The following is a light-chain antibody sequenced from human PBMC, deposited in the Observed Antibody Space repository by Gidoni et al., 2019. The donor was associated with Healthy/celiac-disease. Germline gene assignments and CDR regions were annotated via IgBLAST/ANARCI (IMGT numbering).Light chain of an antibody. CDR2: GAS. CDR3: QQYGSSPRT. J-gene: IGKJ1*01. CDR1: QSVSSSY. V-gene: IGKV3-20*01. Sequence: ELVLTQSPGTLSLPPGERATLSCRASQSVSSSYLAWYQQKPGQAPRLLLYGASSRDTGIPDRFSGSGSGTDFTLTISRLEPEDFAVYYCQQYGSSPRTFGQGTKVEIK.